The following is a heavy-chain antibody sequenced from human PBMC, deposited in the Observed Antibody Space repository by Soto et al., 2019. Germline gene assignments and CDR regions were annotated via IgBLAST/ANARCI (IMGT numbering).Heavy chain of an antibody. CDR2: INAGNGNT. V-gene: IGHV1-3*01. Sequence: QVQLVQSGAEVKKPGASVKVSCKASGYTFTSYAMHWVRQAPGQRLEWMGWINAGNGNTKYSQKFQGRVTITRDTAARTANMVMSSLRSEDTAVYYCARTPPTRQISIVWEGMDVWGQGTTVTVSS. CDR3: ARTPPTRQISIVWEGMDV. J-gene: IGHJ6*02. CDR1: GYTFTSYA. D-gene: IGHD3-16*01.